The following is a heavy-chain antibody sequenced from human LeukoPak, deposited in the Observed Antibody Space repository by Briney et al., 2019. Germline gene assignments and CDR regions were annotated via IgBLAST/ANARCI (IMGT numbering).Heavy chain of an antibody. J-gene: IGHJ4*02. CDR3: AKPITAATGTDFDS. CDR1: GFTFSNYA. V-gene: IGHV3-23*01. CDR2: ITGSGGTT. D-gene: IGHD6-13*01. Sequence: PGGSLRLSCAASGFTFSNYAMSWVRQAPGKGLEWVSAITGSGGTTFYADSVKGRFTISRDNAKNTVSLQMNSLRAEDTAVYYCAKPITAATGTDFDSWGQGALVTVSS.